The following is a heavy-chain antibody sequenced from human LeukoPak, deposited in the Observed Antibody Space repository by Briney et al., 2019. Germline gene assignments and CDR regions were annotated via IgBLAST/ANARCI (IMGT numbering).Heavy chain of an antibody. D-gene: IGHD6-13*01. Sequence: GGSLRLSCAASGFTFSSYNMNWVRQAPGKGLEWVSYISSSSSTMFYADSLKGRFTISRDNAKNSLYLQMNSLRAEDTAVYYCARAQGAAAGRHPYYYYYGMDVWGQGTTVTVSS. V-gene: IGHV3-48*04. J-gene: IGHJ6*02. CDR3: ARAQGAAAGRHPYYYYYGMDV. CDR1: GFTFSSYN. CDR2: ISSSSSTM.